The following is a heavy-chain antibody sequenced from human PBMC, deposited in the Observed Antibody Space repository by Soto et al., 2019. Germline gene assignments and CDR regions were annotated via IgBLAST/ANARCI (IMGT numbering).Heavy chain of an antibody. D-gene: IGHD3-22*01. CDR3: AKRMYYYDSSGYVPSAFDI. V-gene: IGHV3-23*01. Sequence: LRLSCAASGFTFSSYAMSWVRQAPGKGMEWVSAISGSGGSTYYADSVKGRFTISRDNSKNTLYLQMNRLRAEDTAVYYCAKRMYYYDSSGYVPSAFDIWGQGTMVTVSS. CDR1: GFTFSSYA. J-gene: IGHJ3*02. CDR2: ISGSGGST.